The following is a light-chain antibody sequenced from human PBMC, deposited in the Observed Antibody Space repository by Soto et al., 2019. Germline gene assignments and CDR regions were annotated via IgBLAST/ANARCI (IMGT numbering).Light chain of an antibody. V-gene: IGKV3-20*01. CDR2: GAS. CDR1: QSVSSSY. CDR3: PQYGSSPYT. J-gene: IGKJ2*01. Sequence: EIVLTQSPGTLSLSPGERATLSCRASQSVSSSYLAWYQQKPGQAPRLLIYGASSRANGIPDRFSDSGSGTEFTLTISRLEPEDFAVYYCPQYGSSPYTFGQGTKLEIK.